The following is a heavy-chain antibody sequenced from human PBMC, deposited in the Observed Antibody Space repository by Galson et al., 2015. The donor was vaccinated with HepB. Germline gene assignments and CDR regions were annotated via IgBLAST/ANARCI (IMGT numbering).Heavy chain of an antibody. Sequence: PLRLSSAASAVTFRVSAMHCAREAPGKGLEWVGRIRSKANSYATACAASVKGRFTISRDDSKNTAYLQMNSLKTEDTAVYYCTRRGYSGYDLDYWGQGTLVTVSS. CDR1: AVTFRVSA. J-gene: IGHJ4*02. CDR3: TRRGYSGYDLDY. CDR2: IRSKANSYAT. D-gene: IGHD5-12*01. V-gene: IGHV3-73*01.